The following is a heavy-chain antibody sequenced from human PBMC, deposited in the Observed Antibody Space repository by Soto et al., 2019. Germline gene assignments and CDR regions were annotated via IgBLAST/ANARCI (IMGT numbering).Heavy chain of an antibody. J-gene: IGHJ4*02. CDR2: ISPKSTYR. D-gene: IGHD2-21*01. CDR1: GFPFSDYY. V-gene: IGHV3-11*06. CDR3: ARGGGGGLFEH. Sequence: GGSLRLSCATSGFPFSDYYMSWIRQAPGKGLEWLSHISPKSTYRNYADSVKGRFTISRDNTKSSLFLQMNSLGVEDTAVYYCARGGGGGLFEHWGQGVLVTVSS.